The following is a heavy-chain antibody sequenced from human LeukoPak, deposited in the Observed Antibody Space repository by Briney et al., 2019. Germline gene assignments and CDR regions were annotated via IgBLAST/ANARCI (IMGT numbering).Heavy chain of an antibody. V-gene: IGHV4-4*07. J-gene: IGHJ5*02. CDR2: IYTSGKT. Sequence: PSETLSLTCTVSGGSISSYYWSWIRQPAGRGLEWIGRIYTSGKTNYNPSLESRVTMSIDTSKNQFSLKLSSVTAADTAVYYCARSLGYYDILTGENWFDPWGQGTLVTVSS. CDR1: GGSISSYY. D-gene: IGHD3-9*01. CDR3: ARSLGYYDILTGENWFDP.